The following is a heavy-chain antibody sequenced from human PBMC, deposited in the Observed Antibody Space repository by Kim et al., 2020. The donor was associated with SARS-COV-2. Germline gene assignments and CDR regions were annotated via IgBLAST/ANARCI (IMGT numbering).Heavy chain of an antibody. CDR3: VSDHRGWGINWKYYNFGMDV. CDR2: IYYGGST. V-gene: IGHV4-39*07. Sequence: SETLSLTCTVSGGSISRSDYYWGWIRQPPGKGLEWIGSIYYGGSTFFNPSLRSRVTISVDTSQNQFSLKVNSVTATDTAVYYCVSDHRGWGINWKYYNFGMDVWGQGTTVTVSS. J-gene: IGHJ6*02. D-gene: IGHD1-20*01. CDR1: GGSISRSDYY.